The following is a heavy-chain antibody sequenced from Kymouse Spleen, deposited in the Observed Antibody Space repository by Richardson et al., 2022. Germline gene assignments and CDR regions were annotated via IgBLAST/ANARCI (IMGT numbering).Heavy chain of an antibody. V-gene: IGHV4-4*02. Sequence: QVQLQESGPGLVKPSGTLSLTCAVSGGSISSSNWWSWVRQPPGKGLEWIGEIYHSGSTNYNPSLKSRVTISVDKSKNQFSLKLSSVTAADTAVYYCARAYSSSSGTYYYYYGMDVWGQGTTVTVSS. CDR1: GGSISSSNW. CDR2: IYHSGST. CDR3: ARAYSSSSGTYYYYYGMDV. J-gene: IGHJ6*02. D-gene: IGHD6-6*01.